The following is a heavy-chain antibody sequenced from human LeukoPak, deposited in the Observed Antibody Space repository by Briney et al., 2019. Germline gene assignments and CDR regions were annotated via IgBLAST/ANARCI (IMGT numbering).Heavy chain of an antibody. V-gene: IGHV3-33*01. CDR1: GFTFSSYG. D-gene: IGHD3-3*01. J-gene: IGHJ1*01. CDR2: IWYDGSNK. Sequence: PGGSLRLSCAASGFTFSSYGMHWVHQAPGKGLEWVAVIWYDGSNKYYADSVKGRFTISRDNAKNSLYLQMNSLRAEDTAVYYCARGTFSDFWSGYEYFQHWGQGTLVTVSS. CDR3: ARGTFSDFWSGYEYFQH.